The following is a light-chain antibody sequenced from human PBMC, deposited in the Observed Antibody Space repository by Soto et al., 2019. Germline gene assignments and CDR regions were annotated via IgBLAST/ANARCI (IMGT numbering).Light chain of an antibody. Sequence: QSVLTQSPSASASLGASVKLTCTLSSGHSSYAIAWHQQQPEEGPRYLMKINSDGSHYKGDGIPDRFSGSSSGAERYLTISSLQSEDEADYYCQTGGTGMVFGGGTKLTVL. J-gene: IGLJ2*01. CDR3: QTGGTGMV. CDR1: SGHSSYA. V-gene: IGLV4-69*01. CDR2: INSDGSH.